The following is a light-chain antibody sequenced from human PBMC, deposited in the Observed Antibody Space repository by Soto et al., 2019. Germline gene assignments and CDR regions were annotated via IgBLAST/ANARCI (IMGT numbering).Light chain of an antibody. CDR1: QSVSSN. CDR2: GAS. V-gene: IGKV3-15*01. J-gene: IGKJ1*01. CDR3: QQYNNWPSWT. Sequence: EIVMTQSPATLSVSPGERATLSCRASQSVSSNLAWYQQKPGQAPRLLIYGASTRATGIPARFSGSGSGTEFTLIISSQQSEDFAVYYCQQYNNWPSWTFGQGTKVEIK.